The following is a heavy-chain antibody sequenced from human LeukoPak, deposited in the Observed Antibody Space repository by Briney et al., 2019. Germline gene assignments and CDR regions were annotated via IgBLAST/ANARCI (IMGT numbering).Heavy chain of an antibody. D-gene: IGHD2-2*01. CDR3: TRTRGCRSTSCYADY. CDR1: GFTFSNYA. J-gene: IGHJ4*02. CDR2: ISGSGDST. Sequence: PGGSLRLSCAASGFTFSNYAMTWVRRPPGKGREWDSGISGSGDSTYYADSVEGRFTISRDNSKNTLYLQMNSLRAEDTAVYSCTRTRGCRSTSCYADYWGQGTLVTVSS. V-gene: IGHV3-23*01.